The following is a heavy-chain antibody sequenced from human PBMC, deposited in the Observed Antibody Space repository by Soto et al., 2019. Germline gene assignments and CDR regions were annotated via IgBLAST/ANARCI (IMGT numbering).Heavy chain of an antibody. D-gene: IGHD6-13*01. J-gene: IGHJ4*02. CDR1: GFTFSSHW. V-gene: IGHV3-74*03. CDR3: AKAGYTVYWEERPFDY. Sequence: EVQLLESGGGLVQPGGSLRLSCAASGFTFSSHWMHWVRQVPGKGLVWVSRINSDGRSTTYVDSVKGRFTTSRDNAKNTLYLEMNSLSVEDTAVYYGAKAGYTVYWEERPFDYWGQGTLVSVSS. CDR2: INSDGRST.